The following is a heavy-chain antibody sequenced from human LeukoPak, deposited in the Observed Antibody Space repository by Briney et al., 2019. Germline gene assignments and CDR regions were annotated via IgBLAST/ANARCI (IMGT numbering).Heavy chain of an antibody. CDR2: VNHSGST. CDR3: ARVLSIVVVPGATFCFDP. V-gene: IGHV4-34*01. J-gene: IGHJ5*02. Sequence: SETLSLTCAVYGGSFSGYYWSWIRQPPGKGLEWIGDVNHSGSTNYNPSLKSRVTISVDTSKNQFSLKLSSVTAADTAVYHCARVLSIVVVPGATFCFDPWGQGTLVTVSS. CDR1: GGSFSGYY. D-gene: IGHD2-2*01.